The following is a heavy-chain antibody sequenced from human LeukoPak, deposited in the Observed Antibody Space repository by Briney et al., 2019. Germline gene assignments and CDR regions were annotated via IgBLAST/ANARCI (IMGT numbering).Heavy chain of an antibody. CDR1: GGSFSGYY. CDR2: INHSGST. Sequence: SETLSLTCAVYGGSFSGYYWSWIRQPPGKGLEWIGEINHSGSTNYNPSLKSRVTISVDTSKNQFSLKLSSVTAADTAVYYCARGVGATTLPGCNWFDPWGQGTLVTVSS. D-gene: IGHD1-26*01. J-gene: IGHJ5*02. V-gene: IGHV4-34*01. CDR3: ARGVGATTLPGCNWFDP.